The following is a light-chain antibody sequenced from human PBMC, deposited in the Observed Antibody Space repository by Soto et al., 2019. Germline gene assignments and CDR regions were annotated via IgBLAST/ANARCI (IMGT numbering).Light chain of an antibody. Sequence: QSVLTQPASVSGSPGQSVAISCTGTSSDVAAYNFVSWYQQHPGKAPKLMVFDVSNRPSGVSDRFSGSKSGNTASLTISGLQAEDEADYYCSSYTSGGNYVFGTGNKVTVL. CDR1: SSDVAAYNF. J-gene: IGLJ1*01. V-gene: IGLV2-14*01. CDR2: DVS. CDR3: SSYTSGGNYV.